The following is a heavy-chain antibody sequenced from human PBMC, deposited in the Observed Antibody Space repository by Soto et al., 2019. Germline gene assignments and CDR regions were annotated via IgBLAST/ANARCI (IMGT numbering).Heavy chain of an antibody. D-gene: IGHD3-10*01. CDR3: AKALGALWFGELEYGMDV. Sequence: GGSLRLSCAASGFTFSSYAMSWVRQAPGKGLEWVSAISGSGGSTYYADSVKGRFTISRDNSKNTLYLQMNSLRAEDTAVYYCAKALGALWFGELEYGMDVWGQGTTVTVSS. CDR2: ISGSGGST. V-gene: IGHV3-23*01. J-gene: IGHJ6*02. CDR1: GFTFSSYA.